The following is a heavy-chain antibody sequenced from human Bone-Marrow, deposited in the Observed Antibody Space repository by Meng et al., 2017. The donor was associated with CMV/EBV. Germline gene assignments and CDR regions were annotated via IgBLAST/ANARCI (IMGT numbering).Heavy chain of an antibody. V-gene: IGHV1-2*02. CDR1: GDTFTDYY. Sequence: QVRRGQSGAELRKPGASGKVSCKASGDTFTDYYMHWVRQAPGQGLEWMGCINPNSGDTNYAQKFQGRVTMTRDTSISTAYMELSRLRSDDTAVYYCTRDAHLTTVTPNWFDPWGQGTLVTVSS. D-gene: IGHD4-17*01. J-gene: IGHJ5*02. CDR3: TRDAHLTTVTPNWFDP. CDR2: INPNSGDT.